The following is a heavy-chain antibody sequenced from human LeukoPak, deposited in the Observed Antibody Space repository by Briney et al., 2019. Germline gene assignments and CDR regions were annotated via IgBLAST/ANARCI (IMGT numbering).Heavy chain of an antibody. CDR3: AREDIVATIHEGYFDY. V-gene: IGHV3-33*01. D-gene: IGHD5-12*01. Sequence: PGGSLRLSCAASGFTFSSYGMHWVRQAPGKGLEWVAVIWYDGSNKYYADSVKGRFTISRDNSKNTLYLQMNSLRAEDTAVYYCAREDIVATIHEGYFDYWGQGTLVTVSS. J-gene: IGHJ4*02. CDR2: IWYDGSNK. CDR1: GFTFSSYG.